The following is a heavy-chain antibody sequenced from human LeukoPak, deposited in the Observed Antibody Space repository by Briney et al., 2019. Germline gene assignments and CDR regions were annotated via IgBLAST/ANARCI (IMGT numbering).Heavy chain of an antibody. D-gene: IGHD3-3*01. CDR3: AREGGLLYYDFWSGYPFDY. J-gene: IGHJ4*02. CDR1: GYSISSGYY. V-gene: IGHV4-38-2*02. CDR2: IYHSGST. Sequence: PSETLSLTCTVSGYSISSGYYWGWIRQPPGKGLEWIGSIYHSGSTYYNPSLKSRVTISVDTSKNQFSLKLSSVTAADTAVYYCAREGGLLYYDFWSGYPFDYGGQGTLVTVSS.